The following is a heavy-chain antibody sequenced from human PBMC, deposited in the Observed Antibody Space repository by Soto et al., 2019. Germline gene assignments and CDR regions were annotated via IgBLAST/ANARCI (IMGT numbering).Heavy chain of an antibody. CDR1: GASISSSSYY. D-gene: IGHD6-19*01. Sequence: SETLSLTCTVSGASISSSSYYWGWIRQPPGKGLEWIGSIYYSGNTYYNPSLKSRVTISVDTSQNQFSLKLSSVTAADTAVYYCARPSGSGWLPFDYWGQGALVTVSS. CDR2: IYYSGNT. V-gene: IGHV4-39*01. CDR3: ARPSGSGWLPFDY. J-gene: IGHJ4*02.